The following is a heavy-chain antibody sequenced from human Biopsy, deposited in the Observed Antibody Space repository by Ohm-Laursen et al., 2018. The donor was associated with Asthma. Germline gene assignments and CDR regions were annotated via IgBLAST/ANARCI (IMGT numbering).Heavy chain of an antibody. CDR2: VYYSGST. D-gene: IGHD6-19*01. CDR1: GGSINNFY. J-gene: IGHJ6*02. Sequence: SETLSLTCIVSGGSINNFYWSWIRQPPGKGLESIGHVYYSGSTNYNPSLKSRVTISIDASKNQFSLRLTYVTAADTAQYYCVRQSGYRRGWPKLLFVYYGMDVWGPGTTVTVSS. V-gene: IGHV4-59*08. CDR3: VRQSGYRRGWPKLLFVYYGMDV.